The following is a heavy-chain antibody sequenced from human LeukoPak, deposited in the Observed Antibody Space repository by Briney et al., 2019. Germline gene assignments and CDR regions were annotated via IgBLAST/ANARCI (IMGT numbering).Heavy chain of an antibody. Sequence: ASVKVSCKASGYTFTSYDINWVRQATGQGLEWVGWMNPNSGNTGYAQKFQGRVTMTRNTSISTAYMELSSLRSEDTAVYYCARGRTATVINWFDPWGQGTLVTVSS. J-gene: IGHJ5*02. D-gene: IGHD4-11*01. V-gene: IGHV1-8*01. CDR3: ARGRTATVINWFDP. CDR1: GYTFTSYD. CDR2: MNPNSGNT.